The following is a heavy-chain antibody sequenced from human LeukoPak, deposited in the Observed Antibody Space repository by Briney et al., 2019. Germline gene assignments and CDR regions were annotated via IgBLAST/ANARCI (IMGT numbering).Heavy chain of an antibody. CDR3: AKAPSRLAYIMDV. J-gene: IGHJ6*02. CDR1: GFTFDDYA. D-gene: IGHD2-21*01. CDR2: ISWNSGSI. Sequence: GGSLRLSCAASGFTFDDYAMHWVRQAPGKGLEWVSGISWNSGSIGYADSVKGRFTISRDNAKNSLNLQMNSLRDEDTALYYCAKAPSRLAYIMDVWGQGTTVTVSS. V-gene: IGHV3-9*01.